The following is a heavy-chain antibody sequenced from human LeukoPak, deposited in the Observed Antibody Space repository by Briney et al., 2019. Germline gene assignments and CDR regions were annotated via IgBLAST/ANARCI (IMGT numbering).Heavy chain of an antibody. D-gene: IGHD6-19*01. CDR2: ISSSSSYI. CDR3: ARIYSSGWYYFDY. J-gene: IGHJ4*02. Sequence: GGSLRLSCAASGFTFSSYSMNWVRQAPGKGLEWVSSISSSSSYIYYADSVKGRFTISRDNAKNSLYLQMNSLRAKDTAVYYCARIYSSGWYYFDYWGQGTLVTVSS. CDR1: GFTFSSYS. V-gene: IGHV3-21*01.